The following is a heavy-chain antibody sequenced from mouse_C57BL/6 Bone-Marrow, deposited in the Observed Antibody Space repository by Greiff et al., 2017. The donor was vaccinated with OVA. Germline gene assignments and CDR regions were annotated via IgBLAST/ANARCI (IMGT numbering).Heavy chain of an antibody. Sequence: QVQLQQSGPELVRPGASVKISCKAPGYTFTSYWMQWVRQRPGQGLEWLGEIFPGSGSTYYNEKFKGKATLTVDTSSSTAYMQLSSLTSEDSAVYFCARSYGSRWRCFDYWGQGTTLTVSS. CDR1: GYTFTSYW. V-gene: IGHV1-56*01. J-gene: IGHJ2*01. CDR3: ARSYGSRWRCFDY. D-gene: IGHD1-1*01. CDR2: IFPGSGST.